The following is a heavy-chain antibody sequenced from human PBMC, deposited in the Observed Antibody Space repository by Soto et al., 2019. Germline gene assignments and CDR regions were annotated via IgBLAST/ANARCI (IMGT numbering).Heavy chain of an antibody. CDR2: IYVSGNTEST. Sequence: ALAETLAGRAIYQEICRWAWMGRSSGTAVEWIGYIYVSGNTESTSYNPSLKSRAAISVDTSKNQFSLKLTSVTAPDTAVYYCARDQDDVLTGWYYFAHWVRGSLVAVSA. CDR1: GRAIYQEICR. D-gene: IGHD3-9*01. J-gene: IGHJ4*02. V-gene: IGHV4-30-4*01. CDR3: ARDQDDVLTGWYYFAH.